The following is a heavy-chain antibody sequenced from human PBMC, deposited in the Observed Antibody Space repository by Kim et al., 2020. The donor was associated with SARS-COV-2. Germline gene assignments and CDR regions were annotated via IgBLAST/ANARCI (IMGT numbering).Heavy chain of an antibody. J-gene: IGHJ4*02. Sequence: ASVKVSCKTSGYIFSIYGFSWVRQAPGQGLEWMGWINTKDGDTKYVQKFQDRGTMTTDSSTSTAYMELRSLKFDDTAGYYCVRGTWGEVTDYWGQGTLVTVSA. CDR1: GYIFSIYG. CDR2: INTKDGDT. CDR3: VRGTWGEVTDY. D-gene: IGHD3-16*01. V-gene: IGHV1-18*01.